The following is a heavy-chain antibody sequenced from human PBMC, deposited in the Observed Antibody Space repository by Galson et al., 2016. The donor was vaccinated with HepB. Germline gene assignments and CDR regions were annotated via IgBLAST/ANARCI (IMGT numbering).Heavy chain of an antibody. V-gene: IGHV3-30*03. D-gene: IGHD3-10*01. CDR3: AREIPLRGKSDY. Sequence: SLRLSCAASGFTFSNYGMHWIRQAPGKGLEWVAVMSHDGSHIFYVDSVKGRFSISRDNSKNTLYLQMNSLRDEDTAVYYCAREIPLRGKSDYWGQGTLVTVSS. J-gene: IGHJ4*02. CDR2: MSHDGSHI. CDR1: GFTFSNYG.